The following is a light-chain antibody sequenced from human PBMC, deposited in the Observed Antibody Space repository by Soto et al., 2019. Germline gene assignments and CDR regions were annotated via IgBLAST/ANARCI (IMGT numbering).Light chain of an antibody. CDR2: DAS. V-gene: IGKV3-11*01. CDR3: QQRSNWPFP. Sequence: EIVLTQSPATLSLSPGERATLSCRASQSVISHLAWYQHTPGQAPMLLIYDASIRATGIPAKFSGVGSGTDFTLPISSLEPEDFAVYYCQQRSNWPFPFGQGTRLEIK. J-gene: IGKJ5*01. CDR1: QSVISH.